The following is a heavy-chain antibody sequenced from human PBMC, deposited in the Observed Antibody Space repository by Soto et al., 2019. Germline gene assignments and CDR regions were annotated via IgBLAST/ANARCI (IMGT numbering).Heavy chain of an antibody. Sequence: EVQLVETGGGLIQPGGSLRLSCAASGFIVSSNYMSWVRQAPGKGLDWVSVIYSGGSTYHADSVKGRFTTSRDNSKNTLYLQRNNLRAEDTAVYYFVARSNGADYWGQGTLVTVSS. CDR1: GFIVSSNY. D-gene: IGHD2-8*01. V-gene: IGHV3-53*02. CDR2: IYSGGST. J-gene: IGHJ4*02. CDR3: VARSNGADY.